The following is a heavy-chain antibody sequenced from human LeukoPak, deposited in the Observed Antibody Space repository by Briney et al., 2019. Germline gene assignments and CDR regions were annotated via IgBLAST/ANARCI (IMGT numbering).Heavy chain of an antibody. J-gene: IGHJ4*02. CDR2: VSGYNGNT. Sequence: ASVKVSCKTSGYTFTSHGINWLRQAPGQGLEWMEWVSGYNGNTDYAQKFQGRVTMTTDRSTNTVYMELRSLRSDDTAVYYCARDRPVMITFGGVIIAAYWGQGTLVSVSS. D-gene: IGHD3-16*02. CDR3: ARDRPVMITFGGVIIAAY. V-gene: IGHV1-18*01. CDR1: GYTFTSHG.